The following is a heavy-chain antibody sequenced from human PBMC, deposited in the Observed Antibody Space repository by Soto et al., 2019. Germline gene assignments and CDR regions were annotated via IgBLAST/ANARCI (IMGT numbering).Heavy chain of an antibody. Sequence: EVQLLESGGGLVQPGGSLRLSCAASGFTFSSYWMHWVRQAPGKGLVLVSRIYTDGSRTNYADSVKGRFTTSRDNAKNTLYLQINGLRAEDTAVYYCARGLMHLYGMDVWGQGTTVTVSS. D-gene: IGHD3-16*01. V-gene: IGHV3-74*01. CDR2: IYTDGSRT. J-gene: IGHJ6*02. CDR3: ARGLMHLYGMDV. CDR1: GFTFSSYW.